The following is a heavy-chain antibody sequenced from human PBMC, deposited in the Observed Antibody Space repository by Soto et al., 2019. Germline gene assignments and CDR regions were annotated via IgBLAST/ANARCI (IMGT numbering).Heavy chain of an antibody. CDR2: IYSGGST. J-gene: IGHJ6*02. CDR1: GFTVSSNY. V-gene: IGHV3-53*01. CDR3: ASVLSSGYYVGFDYYYGMDV. Sequence: GGSLRLSCAASGFTVSSNYMSWVRQAPGKGLEWVSVIYSGGSTYYADSVKGRFTISRDNSKNTLYLQMNSLRAEDTAVYYCASVLSSGYYVGFDYYYGMDVWGQGTTVTVSS. D-gene: IGHD3-22*01.